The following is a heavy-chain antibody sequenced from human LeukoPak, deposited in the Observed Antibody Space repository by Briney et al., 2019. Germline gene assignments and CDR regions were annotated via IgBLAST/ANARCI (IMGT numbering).Heavy chain of an antibody. CDR3: AASIAAPGAFDY. CDR2: IKSKADGGTT. Sequence: GGSLRLSCAASGFTVNNAWMSWVRQAPGKGLEWVARIKSKADGGTTDYPAPMKGRFTISRDDSKNTLYLQMNSLKTEDTAVYYCAASIAAPGAFDYWGQGTLVTVSS. J-gene: IGHJ4*02. D-gene: IGHD6-25*01. V-gene: IGHV3-15*01. CDR1: GFTVNNAW.